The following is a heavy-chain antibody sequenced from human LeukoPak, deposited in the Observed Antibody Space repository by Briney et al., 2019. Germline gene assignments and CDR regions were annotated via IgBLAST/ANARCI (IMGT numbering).Heavy chain of an antibody. V-gene: IGHV3-74*01. CDR1: GFTFSNYW. J-gene: IGHJ6*03. CDR3: AREGSSSWYRHYYYYYYMDV. Sequence: GGSLRLSCAASGFTFSNYWMHWVRQVPGKGLVWVSRINDDGSATFYADSVKGRFTISRDNAKNSLYLQMNSLRAEDTAVYYCAREGSSSWYRHYYYYYYMDVWGKGTTVTVSS. D-gene: IGHD6-13*01. CDR2: INDDGSAT.